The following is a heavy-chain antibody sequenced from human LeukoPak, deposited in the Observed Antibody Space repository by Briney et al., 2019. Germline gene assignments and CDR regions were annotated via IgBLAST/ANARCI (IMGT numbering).Heavy chain of an antibody. J-gene: IGHJ4*02. D-gene: IGHD3-22*01. CDR2: IRYDGSNK. CDR3: AKGQYYYDSSGQTSFDY. V-gene: IGHV3-30*02. Sequence: PGGSLRLSCAASGFTFSSYGMHWVRQAPGKGLEWVAFIRYDGSNKYYADSVKGRFTISRDNSKNTLYLQMNSLRAEDTAGYYCAKGQYYYDSSGQTSFDYWGQGTLVTVSS. CDR1: GFTFSSYG.